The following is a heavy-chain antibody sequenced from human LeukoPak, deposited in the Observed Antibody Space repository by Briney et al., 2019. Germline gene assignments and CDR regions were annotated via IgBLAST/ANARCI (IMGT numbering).Heavy chain of an antibody. CDR2: ISNDGTNE. V-gene: IGHV3-30-3*01. J-gene: IGHJ1*01. D-gene: IGHD6-19*01. CDR3: ARDRIAVAGMGAFQH. Sequence: ETSLRLSCAASRFTFSTYAMHWVRQAPGKGLEWVAGISNDGTNEDHADSVKGRFTISRDNSKNTLYLQMNSLRAEDTAIYYCARDRIAVAGMGAFQHWGQGTLVTVSS. CDR1: RFTFSTYA.